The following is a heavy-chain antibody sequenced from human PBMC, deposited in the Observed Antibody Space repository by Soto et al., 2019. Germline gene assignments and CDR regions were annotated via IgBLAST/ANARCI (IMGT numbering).Heavy chain of an antibody. CDR3: AKDAVYNDGLWLMDH. D-gene: IGHD2-21*01. J-gene: IGHJ4*02. Sequence: GGSLRLSCTASGLPHSSFAMMWVRQAPGKGLECVAGIYGSGRGIEYADSVKGRFTISRDNSRNTVYLQMTDLRADDTAVYYCAKDAVYNDGLWLMDHWGQGTQVTVS. V-gene: IGHV3-23*05. CDR1: GLPHSSFA. CDR2: IYGSGRGI.